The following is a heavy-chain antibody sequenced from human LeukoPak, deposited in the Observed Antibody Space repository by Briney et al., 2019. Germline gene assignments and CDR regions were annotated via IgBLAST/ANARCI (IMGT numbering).Heavy chain of an antibody. Sequence: SETLSLTCTVSGGSISSYYWSWIRQPPGKGLEWIGYIYYSGSTNYNPSLKSRVTISVDTSKNQFSLKLSSVTAADTAVYYCASRDSSSWLEYFQHWGQGTLVTVSS. V-gene: IGHV4-59*01. CDR3: ASRDSSSWLEYFQH. D-gene: IGHD6-13*01. J-gene: IGHJ1*01. CDR2: IYYSGST. CDR1: GGSISSYY.